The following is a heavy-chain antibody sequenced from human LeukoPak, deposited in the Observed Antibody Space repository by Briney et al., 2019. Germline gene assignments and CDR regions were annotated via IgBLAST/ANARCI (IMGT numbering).Heavy chain of an antibody. CDR2: ISSSSSYI. J-gene: IGHJ6*02. CDR3: ARDMVDYYGMDV. D-gene: IGHD4/OR15-4a*01. Sequence: GGSLRLSCAASGFTFSSYSMNWVRQAPGKGLEWVSSISSSSSYIYYADSVKGRFTISRDNAKNSLYLQMNSLRAEDTAVYYCARDMVDYYGMDVWGQGTTVTVSS. CDR1: GFTFSSYS. V-gene: IGHV3-21*01.